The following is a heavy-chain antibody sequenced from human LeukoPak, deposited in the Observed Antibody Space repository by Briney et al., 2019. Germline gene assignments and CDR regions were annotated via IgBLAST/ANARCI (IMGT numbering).Heavy chain of an antibody. D-gene: IGHD3-22*01. CDR3: AKDLYSHDSSSGVRGPDY. CDR1: GFTFSTYG. CDR2: IAYDGSSE. Sequence: GGSLRLSCAASGFTFSTYGMRWVRQAPGKGLEWVTFIAYDGSSEYYADSVKGRFTISRDDSKNTLYVQMNSLRAEDTAVYYCAKDLYSHDSSSGVRGPDYWGQGTLVTVSS. J-gene: IGHJ4*02. V-gene: IGHV3-30*02.